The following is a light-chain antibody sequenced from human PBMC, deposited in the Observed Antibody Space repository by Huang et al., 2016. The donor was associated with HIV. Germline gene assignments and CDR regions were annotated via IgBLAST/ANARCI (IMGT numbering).Light chain of an antibody. CDR2: GAS. CDR3: QQYFTTPQT. J-gene: IGKJ2*01. Sequence: VMIQSPASLAVSLGERATINCKSSRKLFYTPKNKNYLAWYQQKPGQPPKLLFYGASTRESGVPDRFSGGGAGTDLTLTIRSLQAEDVAVYYCQQYFTTPQTFGQGTRVEIK. V-gene: IGKV4-1*01. CDR1: RKLFYTPKNKNY.